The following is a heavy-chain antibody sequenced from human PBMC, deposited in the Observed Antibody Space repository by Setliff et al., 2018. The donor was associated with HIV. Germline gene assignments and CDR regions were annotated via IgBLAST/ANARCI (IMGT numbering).Heavy chain of an antibody. V-gene: IGHV1-18*01. Sequence: ASVKVSCKASADTFTNCLINWLRQAPGQGLEWMGWINTYNGNTKYGQKFQGSVTMTTDTSTSTVYMELSNLRSDDTAVYFCARGGPARVALLYWFDPWGQGTLVTVSS. CDR3: ARGGPARVALLYWFDP. D-gene: IGHD2-21*01. CDR1: ADTFTNCL. J-gene: IGHJ5*02. CDR2: INTYNGNT.